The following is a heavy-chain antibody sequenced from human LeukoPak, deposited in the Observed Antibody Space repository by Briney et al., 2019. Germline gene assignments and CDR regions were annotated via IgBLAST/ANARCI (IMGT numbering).Heavy chain of an antibody. V-gene: IGHV3-23*01. CDR3: AKDPIRLPDSIVVVPAATFDY. CDR1: GFTFSSYA. CDR2: ISGSGGST. D-gene: IGHD2-2*01. Sequence: SGGSLRLSCAASGFTFSSYAMSWVRQAPGKGLEWVSAISGSGGSTYYADSVKGRFTISRDNSKNTLYLQMNSLRAEDTAVYYCAKDPIRLPDSIVVVPAATFDYWGQGTLVTVSS. J-gene: IGHJ4*02.